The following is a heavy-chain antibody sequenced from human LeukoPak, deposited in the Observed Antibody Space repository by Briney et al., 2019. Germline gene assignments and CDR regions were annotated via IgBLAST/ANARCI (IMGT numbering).Heavy chain of an antibody. Sequence: GGSLRLSCAASGFTFSSYSMNWVRQAPGRGLEWVSYISSSSSTIYYADSVKGRFTISRDNAKNSLYLQMNSLRAEDTAVYYCARDSSYDFWSGSPGYWGQGTLVTVSS. CDR2: ISSSSSTI. V-gene: IGHV3-48*01. J-gene: IGHJ4*02. D-gene: IGHD3-3*01. CDR1: GFTFSSYS. CDR3: ARDSSYDFWSGSPGY.